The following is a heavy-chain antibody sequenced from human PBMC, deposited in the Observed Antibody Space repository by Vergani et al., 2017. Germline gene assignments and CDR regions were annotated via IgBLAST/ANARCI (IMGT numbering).Heavy chain of an antibody. Sequence: QVQLVESGGGVVQPGRSLRLSCAASGFTFSSYGMHWVRQAPGRGLEWVAVIWYAGSKKNYADSVKGRFTISRDNSKNTRYLQMNRRRAEDTAVYYCAKDKAAAGSTDWFDPWGQGTLVTVSS. CDR3: AKDKAAAGSTDWFDP. J-gene: IGHJ5*02. CDR2: IWYAGSKK. V-gene: IGHV3-33*06. CDR1: GFTFSSYG. D-gene: IGHD6-13*01.